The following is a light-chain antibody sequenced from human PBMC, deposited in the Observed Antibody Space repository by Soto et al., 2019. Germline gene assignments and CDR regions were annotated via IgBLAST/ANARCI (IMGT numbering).Light chain of an antibody. J-gene: IGKJ5*01. V-gene: IGKV1-39*01. CDR2: AAA. CDR1: QSISGY. CDR3: QQYTSYPIT. Sequence: VHMTHSPSSLSASVLDRVNITCLASQSISGYLNWYQQKEGRAPNLLIYAAATLQNGVPSRFSGTGSGTDFTLTISSLQPDDFATYYCQQYTSYPITFGQGTRLEIK.